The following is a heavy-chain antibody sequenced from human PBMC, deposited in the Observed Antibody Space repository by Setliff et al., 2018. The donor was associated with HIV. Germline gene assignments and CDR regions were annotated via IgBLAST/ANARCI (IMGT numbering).Heavy chain of an antibody. CDR3: ARSVIGYYYYGMDV. D-gene: IGHD3-10*01. Sequence: GGSLRLSCAASRFTFSSHAMHWVRQAPGKGLEWMAVISYDGSDKYYADSVKGRFTISRDNSKNTLYLQMNSLRAEDTAVYYCARSVIGYYYYGMDVWGQGTLVTVSS. V-gene: IGHV3-30*04. CDR2: ISYDGSDK. J-gene: IGHJ6*02. CDR1: RFTFSSHA.